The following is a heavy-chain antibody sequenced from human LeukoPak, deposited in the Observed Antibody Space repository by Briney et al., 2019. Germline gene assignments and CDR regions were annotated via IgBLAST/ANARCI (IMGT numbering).Heavy chain of an antibody. CDR1: GFTFSSYW. CDR2: IKEDGSEK. V-gene: IGHV3-7*01. CDR3: AREVRGYSGYEDYYYMDV. Sequence: GGSLRLSCAASGFTFSSYWMSWVRQAPGKGLEWVANIKEDGSEKNYVDSVKGRFTISRDNAKNSLYLQMNSLRAEDTALYYCAREVRGYSGYEDYYYMDVWGKGTTVTVSS. J-gene: IGHJ6*03. D-gene: IGHD5-12*01.